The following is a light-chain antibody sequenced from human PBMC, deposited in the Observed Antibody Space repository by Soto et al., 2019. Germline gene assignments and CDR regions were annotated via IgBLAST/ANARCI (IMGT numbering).Light chain of an antibody. CDR2: DAS. CDR1: QSISSW. CDR3: KHYNSYWYT. Sequence: DIQMTQSPSTLSASVGDRVTITCRASQSISSWLAWYQQKPGKAPKLLIYDASSLESGVPSRFSGSGSGKEFTLTISSLQPDDFATYYCKHYNSYWYTVGQGSKVDIK. J-gene: IGKJ2*01. V-gene: IGKV1-5*01.